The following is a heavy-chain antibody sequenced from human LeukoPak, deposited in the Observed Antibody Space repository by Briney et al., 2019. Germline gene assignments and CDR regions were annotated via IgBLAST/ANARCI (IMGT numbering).Heavy chain of an antibody. Sequence: GASVKVSCKASGGTFSSYATSWVRQAPGQGLEWMGGIIPIFGTANYAQKFQGRVTITADESTSTAYMELSSLRSEDTAVYYCARSSSQRNYYYYMDVWGKGTTVTVSS. CDR3: ARSSSQRNYYYYMDV. D-gene: IGHD6-13*01. CDR2: IIPIFGTA. V-gene: IGHV1-69*13. J-gene: IGHJ6*03. CDR1: GGTFSSYA.